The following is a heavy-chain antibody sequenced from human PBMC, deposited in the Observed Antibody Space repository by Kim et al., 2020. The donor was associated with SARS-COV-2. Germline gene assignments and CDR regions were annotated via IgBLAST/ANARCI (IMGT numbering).Heavy chain of an antibody. CDR2: ISSSGRTT. Sequence: GGSLRLSCAASGFTFSSYSMNWVRQAPGKGPEWVSYISSSGRTTYYADSVKGRLTISRDNAKNSLSLQMNSLRDEDTAVYYCARGVRYSDYDLYYFDYWGQGTLVTVSS. CDR3: ARGVRYSDYDLYYFDY. D-gene: IGHD5-12*01. V-gene: IGHV3-48*02. CDR1: GFTFSSYS. J-gene: IGHJ4*02.